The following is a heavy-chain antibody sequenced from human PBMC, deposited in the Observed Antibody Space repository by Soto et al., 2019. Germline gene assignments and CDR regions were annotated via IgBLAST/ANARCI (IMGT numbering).Heavy chain of an antibody. CDR3: AKGHFVQWLVFEY. CDR2: ISDSGGST. V-gene: IGHV3-23*01. D-gene: IGHD6-19*01. J-gene: IGHJ4*02. CDR1: VFTFSNYV. Sequence: PGGSLRLSCASSVFTFSNYVMSWVRHSPGKGLEWVSTISDSGGSTYYADSVKGRFTISRDNSKNTLYLQMNSLRAEDTAVYYCAKGHFVQWLVFEYWGQGILVNVSS.